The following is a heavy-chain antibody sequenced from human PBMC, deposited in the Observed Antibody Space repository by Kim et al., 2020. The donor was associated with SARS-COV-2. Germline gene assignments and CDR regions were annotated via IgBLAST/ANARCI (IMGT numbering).Heavy chain of an antibody. CDR3: ARGVIRRTSYYGMDV. CDR2: ISAYNGNT. V-gene: IGHV1-18*01. CDR1: GYTFTSYG. Sequence: ASVKVSCKASGYTFTSYGISWVRQAPGQGLEWMGWISAYNGNTNYAQKLQGRVTMTTDTSTSTAYMELRSLRSDDTAVYYCARGVIRRTSYYGMDVWGQGTTVTVSS. J-gene: IGHJ6*02. D-gene: IGHD3-16*02.